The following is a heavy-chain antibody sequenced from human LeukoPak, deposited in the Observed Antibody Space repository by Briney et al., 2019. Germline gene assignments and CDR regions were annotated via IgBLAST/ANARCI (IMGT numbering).Heavy chain of an antibody. CDR2: IYTSGST. J-gene: IGHJ4*02. Sequence: SQTLSLTCTVSGGSISSGSFYWSWIRQPAGKGLEWIGRIYTSGSTNYSPSLKSRVTMSIDTSKNQFSLNLSSVTAADTAVYFCARGSRRSYFDYWGPGALVLVSS. V-gene: IGHV4-61*02. CDR1: GGSISSGSFY. CDR3: ARGSRRSYFDY.